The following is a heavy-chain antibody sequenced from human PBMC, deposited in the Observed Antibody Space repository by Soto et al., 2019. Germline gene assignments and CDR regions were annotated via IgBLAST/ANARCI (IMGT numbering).Heavy chain of an antibody. D-gene: IGHD3-10*01. CDR1: GGSFSGYY. CDR2: ITHSGGT. V-gene: IGHV4-34*01. CDR3: ASYASGSPGY. Sequence: QVQLQQWGAGLLKPSETLSLTCAVYGGSFSGYYWSWIRQPPGKGLEWIGEITHSGGTSYNPSLKXRVTISIDTSKKQFYLQLTSVTAADTAVYYCASYASGSPGYWGQGTLVTVSS. J-gene: IGHJ4*02.